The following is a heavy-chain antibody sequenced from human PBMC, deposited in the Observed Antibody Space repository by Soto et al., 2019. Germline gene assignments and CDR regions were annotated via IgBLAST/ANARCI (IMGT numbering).Heavy chain of an antibody. CDR3: ARQRIGLHLGELSKNYFDY. V-gene: IGHV4-39*01. CDR2: IYSSGNT. Sequence: QLQLQESGPGLVKPSETLSLTCTVSGGSISSSSYYWGWIRQPPGKGLEWIGNIYSSGNTYYNPSLQGRVTISVDTSKDQFSLKLSSVTAADTAVFYCARQRIGLHLGELSKNYFDYWGQGTLVTVSS. D-gene: IGHD3-16*02. J-gene: IGHJ4*02. CDR1: GGSISSSSYY.